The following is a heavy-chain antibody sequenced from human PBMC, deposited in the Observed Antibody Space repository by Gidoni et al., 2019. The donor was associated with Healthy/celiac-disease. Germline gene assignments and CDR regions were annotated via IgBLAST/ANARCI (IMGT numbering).Heavy chain of an antibody. D-gene: IGHD2-15*01. CDR3: ARGAGYCSGGSCRSYYYYYGMDV. V-gene: IGHV4-34*01. Sequence: QVQLQQWGAGLLKPSETLSLTCAVYGGSFSGYYWSWIRQPPGKGLEWSGEINHSGRNNYNPSLKSRVTISVDTSKNQFSLKLSSVTAADTAVYYCARGAGYCSGGSCRSYYYYYGMDVWGQGTTVTVSS. CDR2: INHSGRN. J-gene: IGHJ6*02. CDR1: GGSFSGYY.